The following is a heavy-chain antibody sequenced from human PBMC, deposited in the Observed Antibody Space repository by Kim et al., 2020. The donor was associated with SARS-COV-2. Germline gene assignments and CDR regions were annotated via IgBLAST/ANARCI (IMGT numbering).Heavy chain of an antibody. CDR1: SDSISSDY. CDR2: IYYSWST. J-gene: IGHJ4*02. D-gene: IGHD6-19*01. Sequence: SETLSLTCSVSSDSISSDYCSWIRQLPGKGLEWLGYIYYSWSTDYNPSLNTRVTISWDTSRNPFSLDLTSVTEADTADYDCARSEGRAGWHEVEYWDQG. CDR3: ARSEGRAGWHEVEY. V-gene: IGHV4-59*01.